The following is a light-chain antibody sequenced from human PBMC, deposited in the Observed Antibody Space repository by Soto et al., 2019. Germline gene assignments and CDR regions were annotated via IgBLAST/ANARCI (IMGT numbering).Light chain of an antibody. V-gene: IGKV3-20*01. Sequence: EIVLTQSPGTLSLSPGERATLSCRASQSVSRSYLAWYQQKPGQAPRLLIYGASSRATGIPARFSGSGSGTYFTLSISRLEPEDLVVYYCQQYGSSPPWTFGQGTKVEIK. J-gene: IGKJ1*01. CDR2: GAS. CDR3: QQYGSSPPWT. CDR1: QSVSRSY.